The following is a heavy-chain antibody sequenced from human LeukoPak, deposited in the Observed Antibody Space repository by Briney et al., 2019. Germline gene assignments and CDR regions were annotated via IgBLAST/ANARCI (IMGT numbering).Heavy chain of an antibody. Sequence: PGGSLRLSCAASGFTFSSYSMNWVRQAPGKGLEWVSSISSSSSYIYYADSVKGRFTISRDNAKNSLYLQMNSLRAEDTAEYYCARAPYYYDSSGGGHAFDIWGQGTMVTVSS. D-gene: IGHD3-22*01. CDR2: ISSSSSYI. CDR3: ARAPYYYDSSGGGHAFDI. V-gene: IGHV3-21*01. J-gene: IGHJ3*02. CDR1: GFTFSSYS.